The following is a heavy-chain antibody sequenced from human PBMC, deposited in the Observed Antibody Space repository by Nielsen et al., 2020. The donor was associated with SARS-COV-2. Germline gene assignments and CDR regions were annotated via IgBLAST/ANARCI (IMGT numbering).Heavy chain of an antibody. Sequence: GESLKISCAASGFTFSSYAMHWVRQAPGKGLEWVAVISYDGSNKYYADSVKGRFTISRDNSKNTLYLQMNSLRAEDTAVYYCARVLTVVPAAPLDYWGQGSLVTVSS. J-gene: IGHJ4*02. CDR3: ARVLTVVPAAPLDY. D-gene: IGHD2-2*01. V-gene: IGHV3-30*04. CDR1: GFTFSSYA. CDR2: ISYDGSNK.